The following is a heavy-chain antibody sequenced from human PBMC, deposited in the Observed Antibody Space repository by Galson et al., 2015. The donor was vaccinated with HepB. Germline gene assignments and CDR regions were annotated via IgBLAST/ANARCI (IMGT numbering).Heavy chain of an antibody. D-gene: IGHD4-17*01. CDR3: VRVSSDYGDYTPNYFDY. Sequence: SLRLSCAASGFTFSSYAMHWVRQAPGKGLERVAVISYDGSNKYYADSVKGRFTISRNNAKNTLYLQMNSLRAEDTAVYYCVRVSSDYGDYTPNYFDYWGQGTLVTVSS. V-gene: IGHV3-30-3*01. CDR2: ISYDGSNK. J-gene: IGHJ4*02. CDR1: GFTFSSYA.